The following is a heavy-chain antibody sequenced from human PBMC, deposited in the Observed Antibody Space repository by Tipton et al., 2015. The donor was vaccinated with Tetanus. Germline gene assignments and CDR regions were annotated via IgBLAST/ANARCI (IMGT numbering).Heavy chain of an antibody. J-gene: IGHJ4*02. D-gene: IGHD1-26*01. V-gene: IGHV4-31*11. CDR3: ARDQARGARGWNYFDY. CDR1: GGSFGGYY. CDR2: IYYSGST. Sequence: TLSLTCGASGGSFGGYYWSWIRQHPGKGLEWIGDIYYSGSTYYNPSLKSRVTISVDTSKNQFSLKLNSVTAADTAVYYCARDQARGARGWNYFDYWGQGTLVTVSS.